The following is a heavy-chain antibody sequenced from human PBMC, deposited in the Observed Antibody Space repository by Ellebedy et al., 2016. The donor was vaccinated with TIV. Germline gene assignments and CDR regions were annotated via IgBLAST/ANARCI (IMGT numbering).Heavy chain of an antibody. CDR2: VSHSGNI. J-gene: IGHJ4*02. CDR3: ARSIGYFSLDY. D-gene: IGHD3-22*01. CDR1: GGSISSSTY. Sequence: SETLSLTXAVSGGSISSSTYWSWVRQPPGEGLEWIGEVSHSGNIKYNPSLESRVTISMVKSKNQFSLRLNSVTAADTAVYYCARSIGYFSLDYWGQGTLVTVSS. V-gene: IGHV4-4*02.